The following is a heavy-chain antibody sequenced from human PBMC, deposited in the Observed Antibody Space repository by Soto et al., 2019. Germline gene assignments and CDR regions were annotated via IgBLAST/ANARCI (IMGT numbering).Heavy chain of an antibody. J-gene: IGHJ4*02. D-gene: IGHD6-19*01. CDR3: ASQATGWYPDY. Sequence: QVELQESGPGLVKPSQTLSLTCTVSGGSISSGGYYWSWIRQHPGKGLEWIGYIYDSGSTYYNPSLNIRVIISVDTSKNQFSLKLSSVTAADTAVYYCASQATGWYPDYWGQGTLVTVSS. CDR2: IYDSGST. V-gene: IGHV4-31*03. CDR1: GGSISSGGYY.